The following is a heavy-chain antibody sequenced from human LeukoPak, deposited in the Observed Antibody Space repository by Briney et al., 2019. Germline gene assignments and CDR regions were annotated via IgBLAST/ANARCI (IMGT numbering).Heavy chain of an antibody. CDR2: ISSSSRTI. CDR1: GFTFSSYS. J-gene: IGHJ3*02. D-gene: IGHD3-10*01. Sequence: GGSLRLSCAASGFTFSSYSMNWVRQAPGKGLEWVSSISSSSRTIHYADSVKGRFTISRDNAKNSLYLQMNSLRAEDTAVYYCARDTHFYGSGSPAFDIWGQGTMVTVSS. V-gene: IGHV3-48*04. CDR3: ARDTHFYGSGSPAFDI.